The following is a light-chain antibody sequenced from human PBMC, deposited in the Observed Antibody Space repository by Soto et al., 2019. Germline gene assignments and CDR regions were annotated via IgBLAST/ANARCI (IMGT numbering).Light chain of an antibody. Sequence: ASQSVSSSYLAWYQQRPGQAPRLLIYGASTRAAGIPDRFSGSGSGTDFTLTITRLEPEDSAVYFCQQYTGPPTTFGQGTRLEIK. CDR3: QQYTGPPTT. J-gene: IGKJ5*01. CDR2: GAS. CDR1: QSVSSSY. V-gene: IGKV3-20*01.